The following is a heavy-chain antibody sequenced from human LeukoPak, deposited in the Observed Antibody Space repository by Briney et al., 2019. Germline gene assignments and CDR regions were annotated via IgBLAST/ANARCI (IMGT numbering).Heavy chain of an antibody. V-gene: IGHV3-7*01. D-gene: IGHD6-19*01. J-gene: IGHJ4*02. CDR2: IKQDGREK. CDR1: GLTFSSYE. CDR3: ARVGYISGWYPFDF. Sequence: PGGSLRLSCAASGLTFSSYEMSWVRQAPGKGLEWVANIKQDGREKYYVDSVKGRFTISRDNAKNSLYLQMNSLRAEDTAVYYCARVGYISGWYPFDFWGLGTLVIVSS.